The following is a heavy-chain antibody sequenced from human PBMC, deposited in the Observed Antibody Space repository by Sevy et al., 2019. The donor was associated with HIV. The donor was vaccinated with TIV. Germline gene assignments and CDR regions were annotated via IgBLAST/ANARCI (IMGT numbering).Heavy chain of an antibody. CDR1: GYTFTSYG. J-gene: IGHJ4*02. D-gene: IGHD6-6*01. V-gene: IGHV1-18*04. CDR3: ARESLRSSSPYYFDY. CDR2: ISAYNGNT. Sequence: ASVKVSCKASGYTFTSYGISWVRQAPGQGLEWMGWISAYNGNTNYAQKLQGRVTMTTDTSTSTAYMELRSLRSDETAVYYCARESLRSSSPYYFDYWGQGTLVTVSS.